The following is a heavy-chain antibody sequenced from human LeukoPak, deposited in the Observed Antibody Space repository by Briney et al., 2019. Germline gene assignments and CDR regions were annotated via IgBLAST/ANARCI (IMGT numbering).Heavy chain of an antibody. CDR2: ISSSSSYI. J-gene: IGHJ5*02. Sequence: GGSLRLSCAASGFTVSSNYMSWVRQAPGKGLEWVSSISSSSSYIYYADSVKGRFTISRGNAKSSVYLQMNRLSAEDTAIYYCARDPCGSTSCYLKSWGQGTLVTVSS. CDR1: GFTVSSNY. CDR3: ARDPCGSTSCYLKS. D-gene: IGHD2-2*01. V-gene: IGHV3-21*06.